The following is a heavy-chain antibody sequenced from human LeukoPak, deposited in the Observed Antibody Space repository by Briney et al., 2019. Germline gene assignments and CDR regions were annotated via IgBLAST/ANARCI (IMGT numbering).Heavy chain of an antibody. Sequence: PGGSLRLSCAASGFTFSSYSMNWVRQAPGKGLEWIGEINHSGSTNYNPSLKSRVTISVDTSKNQFSLKLSSVTAADTAVYYCAREEMAKTPDYWGQGTLVTVSS. CDR3: AREEMAKTPDY. J-gene: IGHJ4*02. D-gene: IGHD5-24*01. CDR1: GFTFSSYS. CDR2: INHSGST. V-gene: IGHV4-34*01.